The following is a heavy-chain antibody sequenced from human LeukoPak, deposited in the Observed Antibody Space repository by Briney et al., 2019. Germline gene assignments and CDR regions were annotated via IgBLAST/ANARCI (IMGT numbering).Heavy chain of an antibody. CDR3: ARKNAFDI. CDR2: IYYSGST. Sequence: SETLSLTCTVSGGSISSYYWSWIRQPPGKGLEWIGYIYYSGSTSYNPSLKSRVTISVDTSKNQFSLKLSSVTAADTAVYYCARKNAFDIWGQGTMVTVSS. V-gene: IGHV4-59*01. CDR1: GGSISSYY. J-gene: IGHJ3*02.